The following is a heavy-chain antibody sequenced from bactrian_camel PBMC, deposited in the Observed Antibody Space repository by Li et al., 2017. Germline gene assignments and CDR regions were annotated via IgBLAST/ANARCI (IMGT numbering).Heavy chain of an antibody. CDR3: AAHFWCDPTGNFDY. V-gene: IGHV3S40*01. Sequence: DVQLVESGGGLLQPGGSLRLACIASGFAFSNADMSWVRRAPGKGLEWVSFINSGGTNTYYAESVKGRFTIPQDNARNTLYLQMNSLKPEDTAMYYCAAHFWCDPTGNFDYWGQGTQVTVS. J-gene: IGHJ6*01. CDR2: INSGGTNT. CDR1: GFAFSNAD. D-gene: IGHD3*01.